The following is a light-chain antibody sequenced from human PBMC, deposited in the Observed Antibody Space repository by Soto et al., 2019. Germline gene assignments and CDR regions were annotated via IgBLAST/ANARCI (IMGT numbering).Light chain of an antibody. Sequence: DVQVTQSPASLSASVGDRVNISCRTSRGIYNYLAWYQQKSGQIPKLLINAASSLQSGVPSRFSGGGSGTDFTLSISSLQPEDVATYYCQKYDSAPRTFGQGTKVDIK. J-gene: IGKJ1*01. CDR2: AAS. CDR1: RGIYNY. CDR3: QKYDSAPRT. V-gene: IGKV1-27*01.